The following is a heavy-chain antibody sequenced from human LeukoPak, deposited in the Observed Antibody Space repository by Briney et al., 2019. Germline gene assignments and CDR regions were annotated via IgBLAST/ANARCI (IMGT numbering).Heavy chain of an antibody. CDR2: THYSGST. CDR1: GGSISGDY. J-gene: IGHJ4*02. D-gene: IGHD6-13*01. V-gene: IGHV4-59*01. Sequence: SETLSLTCTVSGGSISGDYWGWIRQSPGKGLEWIAYTHYSGSTSYNPSLKSRVTISVDTSKNEFSLKLTSVNAADTAVYYCARDRPGGSSLDYWGQGTLVTVSS. CDR3: ARDRPGGSSLDY.